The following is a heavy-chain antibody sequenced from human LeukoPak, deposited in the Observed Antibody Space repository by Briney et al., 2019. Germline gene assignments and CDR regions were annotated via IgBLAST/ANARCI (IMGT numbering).Heavy chain of an antibody. CDR2: ISAYNGNT. D-gene: IGHD3-22*01. V-gene: IGHV1-18*01. Sequence: ASVKVSCKASGYTFTSYGISWVRQAPGQGLEWMGWISAYNGNTNYAQKLQGRVTMTTDTSTSTAYMELRSLRSDDTAVYYCARDRGWGNYYDSSGYYLSGPSYWGQGTLVTVPS. CDR3: ARDRGWGNYYDSSGYYLSGPSY. CDR1: GYTFTSYG. J-gene: IGHJ4*02.